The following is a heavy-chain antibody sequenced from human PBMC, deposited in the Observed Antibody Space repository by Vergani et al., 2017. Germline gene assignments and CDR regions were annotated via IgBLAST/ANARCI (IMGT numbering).Heavy chain of an antibody. CDR3: AEGPGTTVIPGNYYYYGMDV. J-gene: IGHJ6*02. CDR2: ISAYNGNT. V-gene: IGHV1-18*01. D-gene: IGHD4-17*01. Sequence: QVQLVQSGAEVKKPGASVKVSCKASGYTFTSYGISWVRQAPGQGLEWMGWISAYNGNTNYAQKLQGRVTMTTVTSTSTAYMERRSLRSDDTAVYYCAEGPGTTVIPGNYYYYGMDVWGQGTTVTVSS. CDR1: GYTFTSYG.